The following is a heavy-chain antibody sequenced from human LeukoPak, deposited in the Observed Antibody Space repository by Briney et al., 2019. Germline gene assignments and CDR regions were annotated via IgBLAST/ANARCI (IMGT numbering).Heavy chain of an antibody. CDR1: GFTFSSYS. D-gene: IGHD3-10*01. V-gene: IGHV3-21*01. J-gene: IGHJ4*02. CDR2: ISSSSAYI. CDR3: AWGWMYYYDSGSQLYYFDY. Sequence: GGSLRLSCAASGFTFSSYSMNWVRQAPGKGLEWVSSISSSSAYIYYADSLKGRFTISRDNAKNSLYLQMNSLRAEDTAVYYCAWGWMYYYDSGSQLYYFDYWGQGTLVTASS.